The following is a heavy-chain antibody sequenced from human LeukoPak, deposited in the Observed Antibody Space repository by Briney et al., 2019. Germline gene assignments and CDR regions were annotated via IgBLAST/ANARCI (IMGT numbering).Heavy chain of an antibody. CDR2: INTNTGNP. J-gene: IGHJ5*02. CDR1: GYMFANFA. D-gene: IGHD3-10*01. V-gene: IGHV7-4-1*02. Sequence: ASVKVSCKASGYMFANFAMNWVRQAPGQGLEWMGWINTNTGNPTYAQGFTGRFVFSLDTSVSTAYLQISSLKAEDTAVYYCAREDQAVLWFGELLSGPFDPWGQGTLVTVSS. CDR3: AREDQAVLWFGELLSGPFDP.